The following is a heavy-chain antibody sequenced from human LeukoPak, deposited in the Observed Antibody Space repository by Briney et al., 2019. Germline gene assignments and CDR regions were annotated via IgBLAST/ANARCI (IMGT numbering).Heavy chain of an antibody. J-gene: IGHJ4*02. CDR2: IYPRDSDT. Sequence: GESLKISCVASGYSFTTYSIGWVRQMPGKGLEWMGIIYPRDSDTRYSPSFQGQVTISADKSISTAYLQWSSLKASDTAMYYCARRGLSDYWGQGTLVTVSS. V-gene: IGHV5-51*01. CDR1: GYSFTTYS. CDR3: ARRGLSDY.